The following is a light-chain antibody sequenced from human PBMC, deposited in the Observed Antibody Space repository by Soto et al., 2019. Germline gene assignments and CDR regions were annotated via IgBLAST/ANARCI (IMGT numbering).Light chain of an antibody. Sequence: DIQMTQSPSSLSASVGDRVTITCRASQSISSYLNWYQQKPGKAPKLLIYDASSLQSGVPSRFSVSGSGTDFTLTISSLQPEDFATYYCQQSYSTPNTFGQGTKLEIK. J-gene: IGKJ2*01. CDR2: DAS. CDR3: QQSYSTPNT. CDR1: QSISSY. V-gene: IGKV1-39*01.